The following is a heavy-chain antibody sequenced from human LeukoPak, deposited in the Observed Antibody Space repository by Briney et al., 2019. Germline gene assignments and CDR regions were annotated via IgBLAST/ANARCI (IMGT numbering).Heavy chain of an antibody. D-gene: IGHD3-22*01. J-gene: IGHJ4*02. CDR3: ARARDSSGYSHDY. CDR1: GGSISSGYY. CDR2: IYYTGNT. Sequence: SETLSLTCTVSGGSISSGYYWSWIRQHPGKGLEWIGYIYYTGNTYYNPSLKSRVTISVDTSRIQLSLKLGSVTAADTAVYYCARARDSSGYSHDYWGQGTLVTVSS. V-gene: IGHV4-31*03.